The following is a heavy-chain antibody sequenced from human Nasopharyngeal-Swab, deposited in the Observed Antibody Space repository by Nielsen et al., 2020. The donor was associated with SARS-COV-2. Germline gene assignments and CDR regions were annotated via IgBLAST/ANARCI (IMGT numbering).Heavy chain of an antibody. V-gene: IGHV3-11*01. Sequence: GGSLRLSCAASGFTSSDYCMSWIRQAPGKGLEWVSYISSSGSTIYYADSVKGRFTISRDNAKNSLYLQMNSLRAEDTAVYYCARDDYDFWSGKASYGMDVWGQGTTVTVSS. CDR3: ARDDYDFWSGKASYGMDV. J-gene: IGHJ6*02. CDR1: GFTSSDYC. D-gene: IGHD3-3*01. CDR2: ISSSGSTI.